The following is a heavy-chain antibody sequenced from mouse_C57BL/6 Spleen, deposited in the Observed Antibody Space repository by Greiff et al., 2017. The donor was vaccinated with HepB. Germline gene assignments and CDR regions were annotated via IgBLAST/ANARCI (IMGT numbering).Heavy chain of an antibody. J-gene: IGHJ1*03. CDR3: ARDYYYSWYFDV. V-gene: IGHV5-17*01. D-gene: IGHD1-1*01. Sequence: EVQGVESGGGLVKPGGSLKLSCAASGFTFSDYGMHWVRQAPEKGLEWVAYISSGSSTIYYADTVKGRFTISRDNAKNTLFLQMTSLRSEDTAMYYCARDYYYSWYFDVWGTGTTVTVSS. CDR1: GFTFSDYG. CDR2: ISSGSSTI.